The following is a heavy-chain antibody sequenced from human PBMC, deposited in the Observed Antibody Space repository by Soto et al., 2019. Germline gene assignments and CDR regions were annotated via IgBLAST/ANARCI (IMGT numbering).Heavy chain of an antibody. V-gene: IGHV1-18*01. Sequence: ASVKVSCQTSGYTFTMYGISWVRQAPEQGLEWMGWISTYNGNTNSAQKFQGRVTMTTDTSTSTAYMELRSLRSDDTAVYYCARSPYTNSWYYFDYWGQGTLVTVSS. CDR3: ARSPYTNSWYYFDY. J-gene: IGHJ4*02. CDR2: ISTYNGNT. D-gene: IGHD6-13*01. CDR1: GYTFTMYG.